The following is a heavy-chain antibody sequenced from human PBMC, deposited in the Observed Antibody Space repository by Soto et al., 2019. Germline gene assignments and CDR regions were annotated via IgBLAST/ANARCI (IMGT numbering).Heavy chain of an antibody. D-gene: IGHD6-19*01. CDR1: GYSFSSGA. V-gene: IGHV5-51*01. CDR3: ARIEGAGTLCDGMDV. Sequence: GESLKVSCNGSGYSFSSGANGLLRLLPGRGLEWMGIIYPGDSDTRYGPSFQGQVTISADKSISTAYLQWSSLKASDTAMYYCARIEGAGTLCDGMDVWGQGTTVTVSS. J-gene: IGHJ6*02. CDR2: IYPGDSDT.